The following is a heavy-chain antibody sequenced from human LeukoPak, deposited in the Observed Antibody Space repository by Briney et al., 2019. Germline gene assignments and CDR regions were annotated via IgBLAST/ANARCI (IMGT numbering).Heavy chain of an antibody. CDR3: AKSLLRPGY. CDR1: GFTFSTYG. Sequence: PGGTLRLSCAASGFTFSTYGMTWVRQAPGKGLEWVSAISGSAATTFYADSVKGRFTISRDNSKNTLYLLMNSLRAEDTAVYYCAKSLLRPGYWGQGTLVTVSS. D-gene: IGHD3-3*01. V-gene: IGHV3-23*01. J-gene: IGHJ4*02. CDR2: ISGSAATT.